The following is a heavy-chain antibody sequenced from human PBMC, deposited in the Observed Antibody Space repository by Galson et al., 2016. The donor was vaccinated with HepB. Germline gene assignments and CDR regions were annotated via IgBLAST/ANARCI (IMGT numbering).Heavy chain of an antibody. CDR3: VRYHYPDKTTYYYWYFDL. Sequence: SLRLSCAASGFTFTSYAMHWVRQAPGEGLQYVSAISSNGGTTYYADSVKGRFTISRVNSKNTLYLQISGLRPDDSAIYYCVRYHYPDKTTYYYWYFDLWGRGTLVTVSS. D-gene: IGHD5-12*01. CDR1: GFTFTSYA. J-gene: IGHJ2*01. V-gene: IGHV3-64D*06. CDR2: ISSNGGTT.